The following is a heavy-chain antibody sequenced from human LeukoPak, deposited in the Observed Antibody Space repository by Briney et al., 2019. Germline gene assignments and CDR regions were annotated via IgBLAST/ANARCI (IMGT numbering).Heavy chain of an antibody. CDR3: ARAGCGGDCYDRYYYYGMDV. V-gene: IGHV4-34*01. CDR2: INHSGST. Sequence: TGGSLRLSCAASGFTFSSYAMSWIRQPPGKGLEWIGEINHSGSTNYNPSLKSRVTISVDTSKNQFSLKLSSVTAADTAVYYCARAGCGGDCYDRYYYYGMDVWGQGTTVTVSS. J-gene: IGHJ6*02. CDR1: GFTFSSYA. D-gene: IGHD2-21*02.